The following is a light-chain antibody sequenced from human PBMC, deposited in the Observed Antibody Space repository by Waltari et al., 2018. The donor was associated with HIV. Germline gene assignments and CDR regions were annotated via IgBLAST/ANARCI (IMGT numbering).Light chain of an antibody. V-gene: IGLV2-14*01. CDR3: SSYKNSNTLV. Sequence: QSALTQPASVSGSAGQSITISCTGTSNDVGGYNYVYWYQQHPGKAPKLMIYEVSNRPSGVSNRFSGSKSGNTASLTISGLQAEDEADYYCSSYKNSNTLVFGGGTKLTVL. CDR2: EVS. J-gene: IGLJ2*01. CDR1: SNDVGGYNY.